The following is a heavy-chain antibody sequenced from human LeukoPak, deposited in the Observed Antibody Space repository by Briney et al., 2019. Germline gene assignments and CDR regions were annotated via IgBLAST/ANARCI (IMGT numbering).Heavy chain of an antibody. D-gene: IGHD4-17*01. CDR2: IYYCGST. J-gene: IGHJ4*02. CDR3: ARFPFIYGDYGFDY. V-gene: IGHV4-31*03. CDR1: GGSISSGGYY. Sequence: PSQTLSLTCTVSGGSISSGGYYWSWIRQHPGKGLEWIGYIYYCGSTNYNPSLKSRVTISVDTSKNQFSLKLSSVTAADTAVYYCARFPFIYGDYGFDYWGQGTLVTVSS.